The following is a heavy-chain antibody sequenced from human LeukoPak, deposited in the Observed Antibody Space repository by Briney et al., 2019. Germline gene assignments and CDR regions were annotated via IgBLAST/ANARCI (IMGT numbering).Heavy chain of an antibody. CDR3: ARRCDYGDYLNWFDP. CDR1: GGSFSGYY. Sequence: SETLSLTCAVYGGSFSGYYWSWIRQPPGKGLEWIGEINHSGSTNYNPSLKSRVTISVDTSKNQFSLKLSSVTAADTAVYYCARRCDYGDYLNWFDPWGQGTLVTVSS. CDR2: INHSGST. V-gene: IGHV4-34*01. D-gene: IGHD4-17*01. J-gene: IGHJ5*02.